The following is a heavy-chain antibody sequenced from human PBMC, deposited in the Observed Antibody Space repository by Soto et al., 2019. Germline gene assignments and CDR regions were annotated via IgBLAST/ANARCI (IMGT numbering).Heavy chain of an antibody. CDR2: IIPIFGTA. CDR1: GGTFSSYA. V-gene: IGHV1-69*01. Sequence: QVQLVQSGAEVKKPGSSVKVSCKASGGTFSSYAISWVRQAPGQGLEWMGGIIPIFGTANYAQKFQGRVTITADESTSTAYMELSSLRSEDTAVYYCARDIGHYSIIAARGAFDIWGQGTMVTVSS. J-gene: IGHJ3*02. D-gene: IGHD6-6*01. CDR3: ARDIGHYSIIAARGAFDI.